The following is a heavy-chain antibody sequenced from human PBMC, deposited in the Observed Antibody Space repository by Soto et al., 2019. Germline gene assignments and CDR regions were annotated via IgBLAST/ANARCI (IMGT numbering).Heavy chain of an antibody. D-gene: IGHD3-22*01. V-gene: IGHV3-66*01. CDR3: AKGGSITMTTDAFDI. J-gene: IGHJ3*02. CDR2: IYSGGST. Sequence: EVQLVESGGGLVQPGGSLRLSCAASGFTVSINYMNWVRQAPGKGLEWVSVIYSGGSTYYADSVRGRFTISRDNSKNTLYLQINSLRAEDTAVYYCAKGGSITMTTDAFDIWGQGTMVTVSS. CDR1: GFTVSINY.